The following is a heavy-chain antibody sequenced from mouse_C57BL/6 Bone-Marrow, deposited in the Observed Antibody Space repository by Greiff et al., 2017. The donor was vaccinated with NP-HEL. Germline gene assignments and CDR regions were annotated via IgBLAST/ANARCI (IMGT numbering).Heavy chain of an antibody. CDR3: ARSGWLPDYFDY. CDR2: IDPNSGGT. J-gene: IGHJ2*01. Sequence: QVQLQQPGAELVKPGASVKLSCKASGYTFTSYWMHWVKQRPGRGLEWIGRIDPNSGGTKYNEKFKSKATFTADTSSNTAYMQLSSLTTEDSAIYYCARSGWLPDYFDYWGQGTTLTVSS. V-gene: IGHV1-62-3*01. D-gene: IGHD2-3*01. CDR1: GYTFTSYW.